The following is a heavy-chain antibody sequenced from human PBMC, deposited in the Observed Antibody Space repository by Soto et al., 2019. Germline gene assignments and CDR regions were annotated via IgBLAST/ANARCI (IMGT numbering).Heavy chain of an antibody. CDR1: GFTFNDGW. CDR2: IKSKTDGETT. CDR3: TDLMRGVGAFDI. D-gene: IGHD3-10*01. Sequence: GSLRLSCAASGFTFNDGWMSWVRQAPGKGLEWVGRIKSKTDGETTDYAAPVKGRFTISRDDSKNTLYLQMDSLKTEDTAVYYCTDLMRGVGAFDIWSRGTLVTVSS. J-gene: IGHJ3*02. V-gene: IGHV3-15*01.